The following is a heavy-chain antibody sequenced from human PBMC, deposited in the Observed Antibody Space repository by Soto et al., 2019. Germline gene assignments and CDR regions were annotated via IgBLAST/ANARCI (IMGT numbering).Heavy chain of an antibody. CDR1: GASISSSNW. Sequence: SETLSLTFAVSGASISSSNWWSWVRQPPGKGLEWIGEIYHSGSTNYNPSLKSRVTISVDKSKNQFSLKLSSVTAADTAVYYCARHDYGAQNYYYYGMDVWGQGTTVT. CDR3: ARHDYGAQNYYYYGMDV. CDR2: IYHSGST. J-gene: IGHJ6*02. D-gene: IGHD4-17*01. V-gene: IGHV4-4*02.